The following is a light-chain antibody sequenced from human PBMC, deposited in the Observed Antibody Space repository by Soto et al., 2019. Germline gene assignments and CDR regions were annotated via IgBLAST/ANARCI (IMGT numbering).Light chain of an antibody. J-gene: IGLJ2*01. V-gene: IGLV1-40*01. CDR1: SSNIGACYD. Sequence: QSVLTQPPSVSGAPGQRVTISCTGSSSNIGACYDVHWYQQLPGTAPKLLIYGNSNRPSGVPDRFSGSKSGTSSSLAITGLQAEDEADYYCQSYDRSLSGVVFGGGTKVTVL. CDR2: GNS. CDR3: QSYDRSLSGVV.